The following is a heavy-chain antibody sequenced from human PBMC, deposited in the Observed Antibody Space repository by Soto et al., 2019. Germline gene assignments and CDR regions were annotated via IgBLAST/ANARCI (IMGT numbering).Heavy chain of an antibody. J-gene: IGHJ6*02. D-gene: IGHD2-15*01. CDR1: GFTFSAYA. Sequence: GGSLRHCYEGSGFTFSAYAMNWVRQAPGKGLEWVSYISSRSDTLYYADSVKGRFTISRDNAKNSVYLQVNNLRDEDTAVYYCARDWDIVILSVPIPNYNYGMDVWGQGTTVTVSS. CDR2: ISSRSDTL. V-gene: IGHV3-48*02. CDR3: ARDWDIVILSVPIPNYNYGMDV.